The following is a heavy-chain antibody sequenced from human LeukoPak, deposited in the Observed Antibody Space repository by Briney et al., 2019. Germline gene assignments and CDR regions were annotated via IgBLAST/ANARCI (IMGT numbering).Heavy chain of an antibody. CDR1: GGSFSGYY. CDR2: INHSGST. Sequence: SETLSLTCAVYGGSFSGYYWSWIRQPPGKGLEWIGEINHSGSTNYNPSLKSRVTMSVDTSKNQFSLKLSSVTAADTAVYYCARDYYYDSSEADDAFDIWGQGTMVTVSS. J-gene: IGHJ3*02. CDR3: ARDYYYDSSEADDAFDI. D-gene: IGHD3-22*01. V-gene: IGHV4-34*01.